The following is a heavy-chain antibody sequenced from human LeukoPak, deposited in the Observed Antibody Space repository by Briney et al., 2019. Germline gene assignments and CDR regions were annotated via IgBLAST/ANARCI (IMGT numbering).Heavy chain of an antibody. CDR2: IYTSGST. V-gene: IGHV4-4*09. J-gene: IGHJ4*02. CDR3: AGSYSSSPLFDY. CDR1: GGSISSYY. D-gene: IGHD6-6*01. Sequence: SETLSLTCTVSGGSISSYYWSWIRQPPGKGLEWIGYIYTSGSTNYNPSLKSRVTISVDTSKNQFSLKLNSVTAADTAVYYCAGSYSSSPLFDYWGQGTLVTVSS.